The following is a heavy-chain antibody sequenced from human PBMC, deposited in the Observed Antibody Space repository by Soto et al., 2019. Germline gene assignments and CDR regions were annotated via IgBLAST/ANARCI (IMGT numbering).Heavy chain of an antibody. J-gene: IGHJ4*02. CDR2: ISDSGNTR. Sequence: QVQVVESGGGWVKPGGSLRLSCAGSGFTFTDHYMSWIRQAPGKGLEWISYISDSGNTRYYADSVKGRFTSSRDSAKNSLDLQLNSLTAEDTAVYYGARVGTWHFDYWGKGTLVTVSS. CDR3: ARVGTWHFDY. D-gene: IGHD1-26*01. V-gene: IGHV3-11*01. CDR1: GFTFTDHY.